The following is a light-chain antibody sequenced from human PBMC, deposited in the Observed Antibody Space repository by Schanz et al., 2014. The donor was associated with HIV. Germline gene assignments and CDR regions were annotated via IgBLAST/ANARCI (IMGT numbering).Light chain of an antibody. J-gene: IGLJ7*01. CDR3: GSWDDNLKGAV. CDR1: SSDVGGYNY. CDR2: DVT. Sequence: QSALTQPASVSGSPGQSVAISCTGTSSDVGGYNYVSWYQQHPGKAPKVLIYDVTKRPSGVPDRFSGSKSGKTASLTISGLQSEDEADYYCGSWDDNLKGAVFGGGTQLTVL. V-gene: IGLV2-11*01.